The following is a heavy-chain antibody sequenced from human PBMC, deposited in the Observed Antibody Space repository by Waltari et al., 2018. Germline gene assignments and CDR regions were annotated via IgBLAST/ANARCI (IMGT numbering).Heavy chain of an antibody. D-gene: IGHD6-13*01. CDR3: VCRIAETYFDY. Sequence: AQLVQSGAEVTKPGASVKVSCMASGYTFTDYYIKWVRQAPGHGLEWMGWIIPDSGGTNYAQKFQGRVTMTRNTSISTAYMELSRLRSDDTAVYYCVCRIAETYFDYWGQGTLVTVSS. CDR2: IIPDSGGT. J-gene: IGHJ4*02. CDR1: GYTFTDYY. V-gene: IGHV1-2*02.